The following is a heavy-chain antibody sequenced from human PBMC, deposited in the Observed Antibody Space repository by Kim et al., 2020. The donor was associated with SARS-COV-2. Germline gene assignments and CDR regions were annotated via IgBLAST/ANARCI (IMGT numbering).Heavy chain of an antibody. V-gene: IGHV1-69*01. D-gene: IGHD6-6*01. Sequence: GQKLQGRVTITADESTSTAYMELSSLRSEDTAVYDCARDGQYSSSSAFDYWGQGTLVTVSS. J-gene: IGHJ4*02. CDR3: ARDGQYSSSSAFDY.